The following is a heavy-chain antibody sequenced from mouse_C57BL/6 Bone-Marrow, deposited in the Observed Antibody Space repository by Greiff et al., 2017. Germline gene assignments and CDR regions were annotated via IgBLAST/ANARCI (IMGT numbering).Heavy chain of an antibody. Sequence: QVQLKESGPGILQPSQTLSLTCSFSGFSLSTFGMGVGWIRQPSGKGLEWLAHIWWDDDKYYNPALKSRLTISKDTSKNHVVLKTANVDTADSATYNCARIGDSSGYVYAMDYWGQGTSVTVSS. CDR2: IWWDDDK. CDR3: ARIGDSSGYVYAMDY. J-gene: IGHJ4*01. D-gene: IGHD3-2*02. V-gene: IGHV8-8*01. CDR1: GFSLSTFGMG.